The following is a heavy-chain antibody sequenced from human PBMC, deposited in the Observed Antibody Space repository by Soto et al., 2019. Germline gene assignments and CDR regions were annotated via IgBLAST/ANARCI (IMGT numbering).Heavy chain of an antibody. CDR2: ISGSGGST. J-gene: IGHJ4*02. V-gene: IGHV3-23*01. CDR3: AKDQGSSGYEIDY. CDR1: GFTFSNYA. Sequence: VPLLESGGGLVQPGGFLRLSCAASGFTFSNYAVTWVRQAPGKGLGWVSTISGSGGSTYYADSVKGRFTISRDNSNNTLDTQMNSLRAEDTAVYYCAKDQGSSGYEIDYWGQGTLVTVSS. D-gene: IGHD6-13*01.